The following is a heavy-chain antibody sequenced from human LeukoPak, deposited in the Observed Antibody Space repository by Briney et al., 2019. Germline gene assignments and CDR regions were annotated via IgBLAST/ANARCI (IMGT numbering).Heavy chain of an antibody. J-gene: IGHJ4*02. CDR1: GFIFSSYW. CDR3: AKRMGGYGSGSSDY. V-gene: IGHV3-7*03. Sequence: GGSLRLSCAASGFIFSSYWMYWVRQAPGKGLEWVASIKEDGTETYYVDSVKGRFTISRDDAKSSLSLQMNSLRAEDTTVYYCAKRMGGYGSGSSDYWGQGTLVTVSS. CDR2: IKEDGTET. D-gene: IGHD3-10*01.